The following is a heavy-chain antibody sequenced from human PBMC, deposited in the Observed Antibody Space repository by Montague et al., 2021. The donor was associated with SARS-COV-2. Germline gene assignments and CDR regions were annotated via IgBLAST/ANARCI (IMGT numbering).Heavy chain of an antibody. CDR2: ISDTVANT. J-gene: IGHJ4*02. D-gene: IGHD3-10*01. V-gene: IGHV3-23*01. CDR3: AKCSHYYASGSYYNTYYFDH. Sequence: SLRLSCAASGFTFSNYGMSWVRQAPGKGLEWVSLISDTVANTHYADSVKGRFTISRDNSKNTVLLQMNSLRAEDTAVYYCAKCSHYYASGSYYNTYYFDHWGQGTLVTVSS. CDR1: GFTFSNYG.